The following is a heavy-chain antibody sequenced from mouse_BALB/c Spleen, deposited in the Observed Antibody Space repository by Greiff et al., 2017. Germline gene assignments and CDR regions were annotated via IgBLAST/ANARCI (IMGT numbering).Heavy chain of an antibody. CDR1: GYTFTDYA. D-gene: IGHD2-2*01. CDR2: ISTYYGDA. J-gene: IGHJ3*01. Sequence: QVQLKESGAELVRPGVSVKISCKGSGYTFTDYAMHWVKQSHAKSLEWIGVISTYYGDASYNQKFKGKATMTVDKSSSTAYMELARLTSEDSAIYYCTTMVTSWLAYWGQGTLVTVSA. CDR3: TTMVTSWLAY. V-gene: IGHV1S137*01.